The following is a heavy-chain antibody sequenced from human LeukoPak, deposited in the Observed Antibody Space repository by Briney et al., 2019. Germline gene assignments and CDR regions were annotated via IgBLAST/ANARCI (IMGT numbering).Heavy chain of an antibody. CDR2: IWNDGSNK. CDR1: GFIFSNYG. CDR3: VRGEYSSSWHSEYFHY. Sequence: PGGSLRLSCAPSGFIFSNYGMHWVRQAPGKGLEWVAIIWNDGSNKYYADSVKGRFTISIDNAKNTLYLQMNSLRVEDTAMYYCVRGEYSSSWHSEYFHYWGQGTLVTVSS. V-gene: IGHV3-33*01. J-gene: IGHJ1*01. D-gene: IGHD6-13*01.